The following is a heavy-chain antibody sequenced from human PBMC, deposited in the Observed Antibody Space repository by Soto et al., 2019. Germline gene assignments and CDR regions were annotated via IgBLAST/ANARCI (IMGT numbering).Heavy chain of an antibody. CDR3: AKDRSLYSTDWYADF. CDR1: GFTFSSFS. J-gene: IGHJ4*02. V-gene: IGHV3-23*01. Sequence: EVQLLESGGDLVPPGGSLRLSCAVSGFTFSSFSMTWVRQAPGKGLEWVATLSASGDTTHYADSVTGRFIISRDNSKNSLCLQMNSLRAEDTAIYYCAKDRSLYSTDWYADFWGQGTLVTVSP. D-gene: IGHD6-19*01. CDR2: LSASGDTT.